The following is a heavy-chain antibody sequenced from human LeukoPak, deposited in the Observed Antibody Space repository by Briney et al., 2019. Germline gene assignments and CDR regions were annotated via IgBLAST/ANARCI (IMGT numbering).Heavy chain of an antibody. CDR2: IYYSGST. CDR3: ARHSGSSPHYFDY. V-gene: IGHV4-59*08. J-gene: IGHJ4*02. Sequence: PSETLSLTCTVSGGSISSYYWSWLRQPPGKGLEWIGFIYYSGSTHYKSSLKSRVTISVDTSKNQFSLRLSSVTAADTAVYYCARHSGSSPHYFDYWGQGTLVTVSS. CDR1: GGSISSYY. D-gene: IGHD1-26*01.